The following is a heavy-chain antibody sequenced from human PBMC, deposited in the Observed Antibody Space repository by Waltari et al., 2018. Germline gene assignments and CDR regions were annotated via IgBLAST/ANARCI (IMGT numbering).Heavy chain of an antibody. J-gene: IGHJ4*02. Sequence: QVQLVQSGAEVKKPGSSVKVSCKASGGTFSSYAISWVRQAPGQGLEWMGRIIPIFGTANYAQKCKGRVTITADKSTSTAYMELSSLRSEDTAVYYCAREPYYTVTETRFDYWGQGTLVTVSS. V-gene: IGHV1-69*08. CDR2: IIPIFGTA. CDR1: GGTFSSYA. D-gene: IGHD4-4*01. CDR3: AREPYYTVTETRFDY.